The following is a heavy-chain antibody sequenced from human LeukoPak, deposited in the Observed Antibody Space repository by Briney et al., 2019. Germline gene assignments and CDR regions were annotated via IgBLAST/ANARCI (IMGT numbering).Heavy chain of an antibody. J-gene: IGHJ4*02. CDR3: AKVIVTDYDILTGLDY. CDR2: ISGSGGST. Sequence: ESLRLSCAASGFTSSSYAMSWVRQAPGKGLEWVSAISGSGGSTYYADSVKGRFTISRDNSKNTLYLQMNSLRAEDTAVYYCAKVIVTDYDILTGLDYWGQGTLVTVSS. V-gene: IGHV3-23*01. D-gene: IGHD3-9*01. CDR1: GFTSSSYA.